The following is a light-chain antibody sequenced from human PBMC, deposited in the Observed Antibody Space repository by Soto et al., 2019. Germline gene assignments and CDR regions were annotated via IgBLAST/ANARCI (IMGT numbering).Light chain of an antibody. CDR2: GAS. CDR1: QSVNNN. Sequence: EIVMTQSPATLSVSPGERATLSCRASQSVNNNLAWYQQKPGRAPRLLIYGASTRATGVPARFTASGSGTEFTLTISSLQSEDFAVYYCQQYGSSPYTFGQGTKLEIK. CDR3: QQYGSSPYT. J-gene: IGKJ2*01. V-gene: IGKV3-15*01.